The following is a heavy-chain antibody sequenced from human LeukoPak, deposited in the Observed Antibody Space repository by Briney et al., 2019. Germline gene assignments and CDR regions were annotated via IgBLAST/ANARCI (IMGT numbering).Heavy chain of an antibody. V-gene: IGHV1-8*01. D-gene: IGHD6-19*01. CDR3: ARGLGGEAVAAYYYYYMDV. J-gene: IGHJ6*03. Sequence: ASVKVSCKASGYTFTSYDINWVRQATGQGLEWMGWMNPNSGNTGYAQKFQGRVTMTRNTSISTAYMELSSLRSEDTAVYYCARGLGGEAVAAYYYYYMDVWGKGTTVTISS. CDR2: MNPNSGNT. CDR1: GYTFTSYD.